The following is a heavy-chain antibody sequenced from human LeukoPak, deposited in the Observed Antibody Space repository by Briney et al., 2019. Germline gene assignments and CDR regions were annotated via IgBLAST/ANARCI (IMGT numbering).Heavy chain of an antibody. Sequence: SETLSLTCAVYGGSFSGYYWSWIRQPPGKGLEWIGEINHSGSTNYNPSLKSRVTISVDTSKNQFSLKLSSVTAADTAVYYCARGLRYYDSSGSYYLDYWGQGTLVTVSS. CDR1: GGSFSGYY. CDR2: INHSGST. J-gene: IGHJ4*02. D-gene: IGHD3-22*01. V-gene: IGHV4-34*01. CDR3: ARGLRYYDSSGSYYLDY.